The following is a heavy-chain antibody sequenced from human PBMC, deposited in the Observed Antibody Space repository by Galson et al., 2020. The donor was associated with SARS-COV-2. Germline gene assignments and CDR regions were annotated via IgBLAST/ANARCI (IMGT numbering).Heavy chain of an antibody. CDR3: AKRKELFWFGELNQGLDV. Sequence: GGSLRLSCAASGFTFTNYAMHWVRQAPGKGLEWVALISYEGSINYYADSVKGRFTISRDRSKNTLYLQMNSLSAGDTAVYYCAKRKELFWFGELNQGLDVWGQGTTVTVS. CDR2: ISYEGSIN. CDR1: GFTFTNYA. J-gene: IGHJ6*02. D-gene: IGHD3-10*01. V-gene: IGHV3-30*18.